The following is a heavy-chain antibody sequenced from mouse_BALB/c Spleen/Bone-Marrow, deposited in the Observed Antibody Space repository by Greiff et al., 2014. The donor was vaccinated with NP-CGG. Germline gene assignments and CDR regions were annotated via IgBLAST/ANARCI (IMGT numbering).Heavy chain of an antibody. V-gene: IGHV14-3*02. CDR1: GFNIKDTY. Sequence: VQLKESGAELVKPGASVKLSCTASGFNIKDTYMHWVKQRPEQGLEWIGRIDPANGNTKYDPKFQGKATITADTSSNTAYLQLSSLTSEDTAVYYCAREGDYDYAYAMDYWGQGTSVTVSS. CDR2: IDPANGNT. D-gene: IGHD2-4*01. J-gene: IGHJ4*01. CDR3: AREGDYDYAYAMDY.